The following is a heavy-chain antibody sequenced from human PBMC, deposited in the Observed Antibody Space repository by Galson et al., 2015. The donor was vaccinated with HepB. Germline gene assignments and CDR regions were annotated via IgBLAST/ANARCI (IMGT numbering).Heavy chain of an antibody. CDR3: AKSIWTRYYYHGLDV. Sequence: LRLSCAASGFTFSNYGMSWVRQAPGKGLEWVSATSGSGLDTSYADSVKGRCTVSRDNSKSTLYLQMNSLRADDTAVYYCAKSIWTRYYYHGLDVWGQGTTVTVSS. CDR1: GFTFSNYG. CDR2: TSGSGLDT. V-gene: IGHV3-23*01. D-gene: IGHD3/OR15-3a*01. J-gene: IGHJ6*02.